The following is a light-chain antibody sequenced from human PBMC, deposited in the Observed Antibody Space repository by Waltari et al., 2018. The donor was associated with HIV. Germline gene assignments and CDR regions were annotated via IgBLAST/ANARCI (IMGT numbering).Light chain of an antibody. Sequence: QAALTQPRSVSGSPGQSVTISFTGTSSDFGGYNYVYWYQQHPGRAPKLMIYDVSKRPSGVPDRFSGSKSGNTASLTISGLQAEDEADYYCCSYGGGQRVFGGGTKLTVL. V-gene: IGLV2-11*01. CDR2: DVS. J-gene: IGLJ2*01. CDR1: SSDFGGYNY. CDR3: CSYGGGQRV.